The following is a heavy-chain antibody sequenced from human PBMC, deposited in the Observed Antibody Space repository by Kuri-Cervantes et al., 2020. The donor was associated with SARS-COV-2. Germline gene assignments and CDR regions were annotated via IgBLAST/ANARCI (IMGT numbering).Heavy chain of an antibody. CDR3: AKDRDWNYGNWFDP. Sequence: GGSLRLSCAASGFNSRGYWMHWVRQAPGKGLVWVSLISGDGDSTYYADSVKGRFTISRDNSKNTLYLQMNSLRAEDTAVYYCAKDRDWNYGNWFDPWGQGTLVTVSS. V-gene: IGHV3-23*01. D-gene: IGHD1-7*01. CDR1: GFNSRGYW. CDR2: ISGDGDST. J-gene: IGHJ5*02.